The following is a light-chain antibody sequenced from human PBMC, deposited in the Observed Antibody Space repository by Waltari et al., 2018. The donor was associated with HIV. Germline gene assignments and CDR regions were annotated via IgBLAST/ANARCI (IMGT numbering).Light chain of an antibody. CDR1: QSISSY. V-gene: IGKV1-39*01. J-gene: IGKJ4*01. Sequence: DIQMTQSPSSLSASVGDRVTITCRASQSISSYLNWYQQKPGKAPKLLIYAASSLQTGVPSRFGGSGSGTDFTLTISSLHPEDFATYYCQQSYSTPQRTFGGGTKVEIK. CDR2: AAS. CDR3: QQSYSTPQRT.